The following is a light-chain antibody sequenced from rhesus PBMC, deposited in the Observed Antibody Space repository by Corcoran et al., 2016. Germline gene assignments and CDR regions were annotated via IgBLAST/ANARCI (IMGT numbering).Light chain of an antibody. CDR3: QQRNNYPVT. CDR2: KAS. V-gene: IGKV1-25*01. J-gene: IGKJ4*01. Sequence: DIQMTQSPSSLSASVGDRVTITCRASQGISSSLAWYQQKPGKAPTLLIYKASTLQSGVPSRFSGSGAGTDFTLTISSLQTEEFATYYCQQRNNYPVTFGGGTKVEIK. CDR1: QGISSS.